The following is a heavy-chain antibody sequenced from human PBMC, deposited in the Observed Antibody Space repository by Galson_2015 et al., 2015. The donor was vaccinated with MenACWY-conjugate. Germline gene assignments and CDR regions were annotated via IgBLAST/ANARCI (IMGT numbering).Heavy chain of an antibody. D-gene: IGHD1-26*01. Sequence: QSGAEVKKPGESLKTSCKGSGYSFSTYWIAWVRQLPGKGLEWMGLISPGDSNTRYSPAFHGQVTISADKSISTAYLQLHSLQASDTAMYYCARHPPGGRGMDVWGQGTTVTVSS. CDR2: ISPGDSNT. CDR3: ARHPPGGRGMDV. J-gene: IGHJ6*02. CDR1: GYSFSTYW. V-gene: IGHV5-51*01.